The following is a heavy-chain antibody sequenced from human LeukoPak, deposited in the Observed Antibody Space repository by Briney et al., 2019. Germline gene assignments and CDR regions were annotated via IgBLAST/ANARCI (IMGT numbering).Heavy chain of an antibody. CDR3: ARSSYCSGGSCSPKIVRYYYYYGMDV. D-gene: IGHD2-15*01. Sequence: ASVKVSCKASGYTFTSYGISWVRQAPGQGLEWMGWISAYNGNTNYAQKLQGRVTMTTDTSTSTAYMELRSLRSDDTAVYYCARSSYCSGGSCSPKIVRYYYYYGMDVWGQGTTVTVSS. CDR1: GYTFTSYG. J-gene: IGHJ6*02. V-gene: IGHV1-18*01. CDR2: ISAYNGNT.